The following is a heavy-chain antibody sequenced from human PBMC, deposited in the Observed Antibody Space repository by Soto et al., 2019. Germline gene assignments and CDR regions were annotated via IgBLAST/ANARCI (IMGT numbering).Heavy chain of an antibody. Sequence: PGGSLRLSCASSGFTFISYAMSWVRQAPGKGLEWVSAISGSGGSTYYADSVKGRFTISRDNSKNTLYLQMNSLRAEDAAVYYCASTPHPYDYVWGSYPDWGQGTLVTVSS. CDR3: ASTPHPYDYVWGSYPD. CDR2: ISGSGGST. D-gene: IGHD3-16*01. CDR1: GFTFISYA. J-gene: IGHJ4*02. V-gene: IGHV3-23*01.